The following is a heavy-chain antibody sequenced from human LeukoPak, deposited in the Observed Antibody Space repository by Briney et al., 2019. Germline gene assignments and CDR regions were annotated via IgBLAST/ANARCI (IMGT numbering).Heavy chain of an antibody. Sequence: GGTLRLSCAASGLTFSSHGMSWVRQAPGKGLERVSAISGSGGSTYYADSVKGRFTMSRENSKNSLYLQMNSLGAEDTAVYYCAKVLVGTTCFEYWGQGTLVTVSS. V-gene: IGHV3-23*01. CDR1: GLTFSSHG. D-gene: IGHD1-7*01. CDR3: AKVLVGTTCFEY. J-gene: IGHJ4*02. CDR2: ISGSGGST.